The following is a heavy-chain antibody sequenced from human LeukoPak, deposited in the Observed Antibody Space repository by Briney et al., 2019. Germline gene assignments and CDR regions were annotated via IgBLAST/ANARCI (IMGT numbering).Heavy chain of an antibody. CDR1: GYTFTSYY. CDR2: INPSGGST. D-gene: IGHD4-17*01. V-gene: IGHV1-46*01. J-gene: IGHJ5*02. CDR3: ARHYGDYVLGVDWFDP. Sequence: GASVKVSCKASGYTFTSYYMHWVRQAPGQGLEWMGIINPSGGSTSYAQKFQGRVTITGNTSISTAYMELSSLRSEDTAVYYCARHYGDYVLGVDWFDPWGQGTLVTVSS.